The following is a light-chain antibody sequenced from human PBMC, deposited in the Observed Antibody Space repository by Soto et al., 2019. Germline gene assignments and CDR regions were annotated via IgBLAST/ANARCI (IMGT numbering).Light chain of an antibody. CDR3: MQPLQTPLT. V-gene: IGKV2-28*01. Sequence: DIVRTQSPLSLPVTPGEPASISCRSSQSLLHSNGHKYLDWYLQKQGRSPQLXXYLGSNRASGVPDRFSGSVSGTDGTMKISRVEEEDGRVYDGMQPLQTPLTFGGGTKVDIK. J-gene: IGKJ4*01. CDR2: LGS. CDR1: QSLLHSNGHKY.